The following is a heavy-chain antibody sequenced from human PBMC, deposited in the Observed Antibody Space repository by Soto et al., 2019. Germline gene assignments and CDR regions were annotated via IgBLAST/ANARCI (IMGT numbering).Heavy chain of an antibody. CDR2: IIPIFGTA. J-gene: IGHJ6*02. D-gene: IGHD2-2*02. CDR1: GGTFSSYA. CDR3: AKDLGTPWYQLLYTQRSYGMDV. V-gene: IGHV1-69*01. Sequence: QVQLVQSGAEVKKPGSSVKVSCKASGGTFSSYAISWVRQAPGQGLEWMGGIIPIFGTANYAQKFQGRVTITADESTSTAYMELSSLRSEDTAVYYCAKDLGTPWYQLLYTQRSYGMDVWGQGITVTVSS.